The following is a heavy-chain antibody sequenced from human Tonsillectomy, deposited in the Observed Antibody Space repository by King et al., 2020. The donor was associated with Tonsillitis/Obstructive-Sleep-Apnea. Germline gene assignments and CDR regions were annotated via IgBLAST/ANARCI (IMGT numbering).Heavy chain of an antibody. CDR1: GGSISSYY. D-gene: IGHD3-3*01. J-gene: IGHJ4*02. Sequence: VQLVESGPGLVKPSETLSLTCTVSGGSISSYYWSWIRQPPGKGLEWIGYIYYSGSTNYNPSLKSRVTISVDTSKNQFSLKLSSVTAADTAVYYCARDPGGYDFWSGYGFTYWGQGTLVTVSS. V-gene: IGHV4-59*01. CDR3: ARDPGGYDFWSGYGFTY. CDR2: IYYSGST.